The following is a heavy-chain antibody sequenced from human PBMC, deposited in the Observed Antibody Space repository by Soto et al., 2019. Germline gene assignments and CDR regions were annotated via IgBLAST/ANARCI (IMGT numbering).Heavy chain of an antibody. CDR3: AKGAAFDL. V-gene: IGHV3-30*18. CDR1: GFTFSSYG. CDR2: ISYDGSNK. Sequence: QVQLVESGGGVVQPGRSLRLSCAASGFTFSSYGMHWVRQAPGKGLEWVAVISYDGSNKYYADSVKGRFTISRDNSKNTLYLQMNSLRAEDTAVYYCAKGAAFDLWGRGTLVTVSS. D-gene: IGHD6-25*01. J-gene: IGHJ2*01.